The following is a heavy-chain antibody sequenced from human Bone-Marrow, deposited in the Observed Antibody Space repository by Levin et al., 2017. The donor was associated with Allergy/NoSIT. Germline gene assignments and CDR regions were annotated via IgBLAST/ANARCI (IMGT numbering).Heavy chain of an antibody. CDR1: GYNFTGYY. Sequence: GESLKISCKASGYNFTGYYIHWVRQAPGQGLEWMGWISPNTGAANYAQKFQGRVTMTRDTSITTAYMELISLRSDDTAVYYCARECRYWGQGTLVTVSS. J-gene: IGHJ4*02. CDR3: ARECRY. D-gene: IGHD2-2*01. V-gene: IGHV1-2*02. CDR2: ISPNTGAA.